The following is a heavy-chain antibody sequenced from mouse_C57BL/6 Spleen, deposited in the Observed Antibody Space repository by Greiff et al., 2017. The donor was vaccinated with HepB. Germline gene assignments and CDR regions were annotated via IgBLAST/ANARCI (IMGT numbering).Heavy chain of an antibody. J-gene: IGHJ2*01. CDR3: ARGTVVYFDY. D-gene: IGHD1-1*01. V-gene: IGHV1-76*01. CDR1: GYTFTDYY. Sequence: QVQLQQSGAELVRPGASVKLSCKASGYTFTDYYINWVKQRPGQGLEWIARIYPGSGNTYYNEKFKGKATLTAEKSSSTAYMQLSSLTSEDSAVYFCARGTVVYFDYWGQGTTLTVSS. CDR2: IYPGSGNT.